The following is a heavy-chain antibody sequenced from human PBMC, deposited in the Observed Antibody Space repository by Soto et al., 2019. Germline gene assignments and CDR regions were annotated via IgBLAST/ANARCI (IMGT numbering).Heavy chain of an antibody. J-gene: IGHJ4*02. CDR3: ARALRYFDWLLSY. CDR1: GFTFSSYW. CDR2: INRDGSQK. D-gene: IGHD3-9*01. V-gene: IGHV3-7*02. Sequence: PGGSLRLSCAGSGFTFSSYWMSWVRQAPRKGLELVANINRDGSQKYYVDSVKGRFTISRDNAKNSLYLQMNSLRAEDTAVYYCARALRYFDWLLSYWGQGTLVTVSS.